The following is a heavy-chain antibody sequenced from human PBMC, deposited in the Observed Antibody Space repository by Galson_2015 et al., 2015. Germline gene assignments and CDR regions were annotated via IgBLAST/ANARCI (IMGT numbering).Heavy chain of an antibody. Sequence: SLRLSCAASGFTFSSYWMSWVRQAPGKGLEWVANIKQDGSEKYYVDSVKGRFTISRDNAKNSLYLQMNSLRAEDTAVYYCARPIVNYYGSGSYYNAGWGPRGTNWFDPWGQGTLVTVSS. J-gene: IGHJ5*02. CDR3: ARPIVNYYGSGSYYNAGWGPRGTNWFDP. V-gene: IGHV3-7*01. D-gene: IGHD3-10*01. CDR1: GFTFSSYW. CDR2: IKQDGSEK.